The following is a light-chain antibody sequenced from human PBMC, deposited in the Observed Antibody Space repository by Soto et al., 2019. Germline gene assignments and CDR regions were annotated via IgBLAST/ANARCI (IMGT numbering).Light chain of an antibody. CDR3: QQFKFYPLT. Sequence: DIQMTQSPSSLSASVGDRVTITCRASQDVSSHLAWFQQKPGKAPKSLIYAVSNLYSGVPSKFSGSGSVTTYTLTINNLQPEDFATYYCQQFKFYPLTFAGGTKVEI. V-gene: IGKV1-16*02. J-gene: IGKJ4*01. CDR1: QDVSSH. CDR2: AVS.